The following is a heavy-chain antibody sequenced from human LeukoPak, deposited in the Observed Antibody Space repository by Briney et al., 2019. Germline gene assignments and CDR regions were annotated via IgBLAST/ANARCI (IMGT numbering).Heavy chain of an antibody. V-gene: IGHV3-7*01. CDR1: RFTFSNYW. J-gene: IGHJ4*02. CDR2: INQDGSKK. CDR3: AKWGPHCVGDXCXALDS. D-gene: IGHD2-21*02. Sequence: PGGSLRLSCVASRFTFSNYWMSWVRQAPGKGLEWVANINQDGSKKAYAESMKGRFTISRDNAKESLYLQLNSLRADDTAVYYCAKWGPHCVGDXCXALDSWGQGTLVTVS.